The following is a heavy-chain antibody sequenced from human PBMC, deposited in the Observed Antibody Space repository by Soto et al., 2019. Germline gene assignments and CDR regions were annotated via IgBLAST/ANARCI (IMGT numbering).Heavy chain of an antibody. Sequence: PGGSLRLSCAASGVSGFIFSDYYMSWIRQAPGKGLEWVSYISGSGSTIYYADSVKGRFTISRDNAKNSLFLQMNSLRAEDTAFYYCVSGDTGGYFPHWGHGTLVTVSS. CDR1: GVSGFIFSDYY. J-gene: IGHJ4*01. CDR3: VSGDTGGYFPH. V-gene: IGHV3-11*01. D-gene: IGHD2-8*02. CDR2: ISGSGSTI.